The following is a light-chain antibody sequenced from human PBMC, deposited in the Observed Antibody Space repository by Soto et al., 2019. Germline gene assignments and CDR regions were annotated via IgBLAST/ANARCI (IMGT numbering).Light chain of an antibody. Sequence: QSVLTQPRSVSGSPGQSVTISCTGTSSDVGGYNYVSWYQQHPGKAPKLMIYDVSKRPSGVPDRFSGSKSGNTASLTISGLQAEDEADYYCCSYAGSYTSYWVFGGGTKVTVL. CDR2: DVS. CDR3: CSYAGSYTSYWV. CDR1: SSDVGGYNY. J-gene: IGLJ3*02. V-gene: IGLV2-11*01.